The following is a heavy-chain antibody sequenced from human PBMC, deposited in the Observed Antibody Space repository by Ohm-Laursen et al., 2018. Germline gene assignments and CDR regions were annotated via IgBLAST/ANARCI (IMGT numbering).Heavy chain of an antibody. CDR3: ARDLHYDSSGYYFDY. CDR2: IYYSGST. Sequence: TLSLTCTVSGGSISSYYWSWIRQPPGKGLEWIGYIYYSGSTNYNPSLKSRVTISVDTSKNQFSLKLSSVTAADTAVYYCARDLHYDSSGYYFDYWGQGTLVTVSS. D-gene: IGHD3-22*01. CDR1: GGSISSYY. J-gene: IGHJ4*02. V-gene: IGHV4-59*01.